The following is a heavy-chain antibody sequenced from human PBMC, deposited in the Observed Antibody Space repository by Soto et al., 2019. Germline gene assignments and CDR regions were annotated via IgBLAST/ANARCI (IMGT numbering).Heavy chain of an antibody. J-gene: IGHJ6*02. D-gene: IGHD3-3*01. Sequence: QVQLVESGGGVVQPGRSLRLSCAASGFTFSSYAMHWVRQAPGKGLEWVAVISYDGSHKSYADSVKGRFTISRDNSKNTLYRKMNSLRAEDTAVYYCARGYDFGVVIMDVWGQGTTVTVSS. CDR3: ARGYDFGVVIMDV. CDR2: ISYDGSHK. V-gene: IGHV3-30-3*01. CDR1: GFTFSSYA.